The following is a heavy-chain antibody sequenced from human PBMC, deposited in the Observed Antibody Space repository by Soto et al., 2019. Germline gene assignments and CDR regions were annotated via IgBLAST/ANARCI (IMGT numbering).Heavy chain of an antibody. CDR3: ARGSNTAMAPVNY. D-gene: IGHD5-18*01. CDR2: INHSGST. J-gene: IGHJ4*02. CDR1: GGSFSGYY. V-gene: IGHV4-34*01. Sequence: SETLSLTCAVYGGSFSGYYWSWIRHPPGQGLAWIGEINHSGSTNYNPSLKSRVTISVDTSKNQFSLKLSSVTAADTAVYYCARGSNTAMAPVNYWGQGTLVTVSS.